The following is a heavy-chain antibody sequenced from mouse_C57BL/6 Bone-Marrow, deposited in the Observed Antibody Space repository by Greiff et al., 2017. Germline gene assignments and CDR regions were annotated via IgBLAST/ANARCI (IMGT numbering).Heavy chain of an antibody. CDR2: IHPSDSDT. CDR3: ARGSYDGYYGDYAMDY. Sequence: VQLQQPGAELVKPGASVKVSCKASGYTFTSYWMHWVKQRPGQGLEWIGRIHPSDSDTNYNQKFKGKATVTVDKSSSTAYMQLSSLTSEDSAVYYCARGSYDGYYGDYAMDYWGQGTSVTVSS. D-gene: IGHD2-3*01. CDR1: GYTFTSYW. J-gene: IGHJ4*01. V-gene: IGHV1-74*01.